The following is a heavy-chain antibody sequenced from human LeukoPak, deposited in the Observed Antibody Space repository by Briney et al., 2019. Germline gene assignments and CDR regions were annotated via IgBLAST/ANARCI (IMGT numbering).Heavy chain of an antibody. V-gene: IGHV3-9*01. CDR2: VGWDGTSV. CDR1: GFRFNAFA. Sequence: GRSLRLSCAASGFRFNAFAIHWVREAPGKGLGWVSGVGWDGTSVAYADSVKGRFTIPRDNAQNSVYLQMNSLRIEDTALYYCAKGLYGLGILTYDGFDIWGQGTMVTVSS. CDR3: AKGLYGLGILTYDGFDI. D-gene: IGHD3-10*01. J-gene: IGHJ3*02.